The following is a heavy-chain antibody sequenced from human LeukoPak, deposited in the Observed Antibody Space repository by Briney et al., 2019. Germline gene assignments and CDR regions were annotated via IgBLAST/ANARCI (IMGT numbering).Heavy chain of an antibody. CDR2: IYYSGST. V-gene: IGHV4-39*07. D-gene: IGHD3-22*01. CDR1: GGSISSSSYY. J-gene: IGHJ3*02. Sequence: TASETLSLTCTVSGGSISSSSYYWGWIRQPPGKGLEWIGSIYYSGSTYYNPSLKSRVTISVDTSKNQFSLKLSSVTAADTAVYYCARGLQFHYYDSSGDDAFDIWGQGTMVTVSS. CDR3: ARGLQFHYYDSSGDDAFDI.